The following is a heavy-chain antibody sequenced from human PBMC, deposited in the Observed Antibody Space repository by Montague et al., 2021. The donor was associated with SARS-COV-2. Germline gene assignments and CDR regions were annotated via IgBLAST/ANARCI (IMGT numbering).Heavy chain of an antibody. Sequence: SETLSLTCTVSGGSISSNNYYWDWIRQPPGKGLEWIGSIYDSGSTHYNPSLKSRVTISVDTSKNHFSLKLNSVTAADTAVYYCARRGRKLLPVATTIGGFDIWGQETMVTVSS. CDR2: IYDSGST. V-gene: IGHV4-39*02. CDR3: ARRGRKLLPVATTIGGFDI. J-gene: IGHJ3*02. D-gene: IGHD5-12*01. CDR1: GGSISSNNYY.